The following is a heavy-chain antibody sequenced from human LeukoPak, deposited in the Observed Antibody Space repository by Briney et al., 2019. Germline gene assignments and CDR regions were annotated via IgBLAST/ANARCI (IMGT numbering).Heavy chain of an antibody. CDR3: ARQSTSSSGNDY. J-gene: IGHJ4*02. CDR2: IWPGDSET. CDR1: GYSLTGYW. D-gene: IGHD6-19*01. Sequence: GESLKISCKGSGYSLTGYWIGWVRQMPGKGLEWMGIIWPGDSETRYSPSFQGQVTMSVDKSISTAYLQWSSLKASDTAMYFCARQSTSSSGNDYWGQGTLVTVSS. V-gene: IGHV5-51*01.